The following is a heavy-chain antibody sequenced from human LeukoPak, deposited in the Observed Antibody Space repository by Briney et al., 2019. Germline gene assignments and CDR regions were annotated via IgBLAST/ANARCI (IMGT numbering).Heavy chain of an antibody. V-gene: IGHV3-7*01. CDR1: GFTFSSYW. D-gene: IGHD6-19*01. CDR3: AREAVAATRGLDFDY. J-gene: IGHJ4*02. Sequence: GGSLRLSCAASGFTFSSYWMSWVRQAPGKGLEWVANIKQDGSEKYYVDSVKGRFTISRDNAKNSLYLQMNSLRAEDTAVYYCAREAVAATRGLDFDYWGQGTLVTVSS. CDR2: IKQDGSEK.